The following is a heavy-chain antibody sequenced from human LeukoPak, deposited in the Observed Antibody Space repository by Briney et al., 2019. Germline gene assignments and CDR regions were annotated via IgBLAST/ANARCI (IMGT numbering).Heavy chain of an antibody. D-gene: IGHD3-3*01. CDR2: IYYSGST. J-gene: IGHJ4*02. V-gene: IGHV4-59*08. CDR1: GVSISSYY. CDR3: ARSYDTNFDY. Sequence: SETLSLTCTVSGVSISSYYWSWIRQPPGKGLEWIGYIYYSGSTNYNPSLKSRVTISVDTSKNQFSLKLSSVTAADTAVYYCARSYDTNFDYWGQGTLVTVSS.